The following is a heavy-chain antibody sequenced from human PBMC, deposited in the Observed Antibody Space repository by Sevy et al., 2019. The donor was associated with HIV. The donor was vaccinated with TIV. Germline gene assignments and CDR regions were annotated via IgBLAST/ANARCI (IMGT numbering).Heavy chain of an antibody. CDR1: GFTFSSYW. V-gene: IGHV3-7*01. CDR2: IKQDGSEK. J-gene: IGHJ4*02. D-gene: IGHD6-25*01. Sequence: GGSLRLSCAASGFTFSSYWMNWVRQAPGKGLEWVANIKQDGSEKYYGDSVKGGFTISRDNAKNSMHLQMNSLRAEDTAVYYCARALAAAASYWGQGTLVTISS. CDR3: ARALAAAASY.